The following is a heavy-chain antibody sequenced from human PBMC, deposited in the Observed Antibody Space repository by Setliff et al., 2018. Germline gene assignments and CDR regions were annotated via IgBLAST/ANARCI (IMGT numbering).Heavy chain of an antibody. J-gene: IGHJ1*01. CDR1: GESFSNNY. V-gene: IGHV4-34*01. D-gene: IGHD3-10*01. CDR3: ARVDFTMIQGVLGL. CDR2: INHSGST. Sequence: SETLSLTCSVYGESFSNNYWSWIRQPPGKGLEWIAEINHSGSTNYNPSLKSRVTISVDMSKNQFSMKLTSVTAADTAVYYCARVDFTMIQGVLGLWGQGTLVTVSS.